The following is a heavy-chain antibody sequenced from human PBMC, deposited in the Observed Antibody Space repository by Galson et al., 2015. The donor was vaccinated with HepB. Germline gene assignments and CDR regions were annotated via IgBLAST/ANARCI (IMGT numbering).Heavy chain of an antibody. D-gene: IGHD1-7*01. CDR2: IDTKGVKT. V-gene: IGHV3-64D*06. CDR3: ATDRLALTLLDY. Sequence: SLRLSCAASGFTFSDTAMHWVRQAPGRGLEYVSVIDTKGVKTYYADSVKGRFTISRDNSKNTLFLQMSSLRTEDTAVYFCATDRLALTLLDYWGQGTLVTVSS. CDR1: GFTFSDTA. J-gene: IGHJ4*02.